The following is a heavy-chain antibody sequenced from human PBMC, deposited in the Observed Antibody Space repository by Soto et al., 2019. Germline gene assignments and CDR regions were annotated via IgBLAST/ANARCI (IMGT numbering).Heavy chain of an antibody. CDR3: ARGCTNGVCPSSYFYYGMDA. Sequence: GGSLRLSCADSGFSFSSYTMNWVRQAPGKGLEWVSSISSSGDYIYYADSVRGRFAVSRDNANNLLSLQIESLRGEETAVYYCARGCTNGVCPSSYFYYGMDAWGQGTTVTVSS. V-gene: IGHV3-21*01. CDR1: GFSFSSYT. D-gene: IGHD2-8*01. CDR2: ISSSGDYI. J-gene: IGHJ6*02.